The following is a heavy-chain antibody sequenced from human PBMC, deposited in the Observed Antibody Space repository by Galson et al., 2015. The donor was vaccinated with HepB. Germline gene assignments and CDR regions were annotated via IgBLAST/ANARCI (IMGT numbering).Heavy chain of an antibody. Sequence: SLRLSCATSGFRFSDYYMSWIRQAPGKGLEWIAYVTNGGDTTMYYADSVRGRFTISRDNAKNSLYLQMNSLRAEDTAVYYCARGGDSSGQKKYGLDIWGQGSKVTVSS. D-gene: IGHD3-22*01. V-gene: IGHV3-11*01. J-gene: IGHJ3*02. CDR1: GFRFSDYY. CDR2: VTNGGDTTM. CDR3: ARGGDSSGQKKYGLDI.